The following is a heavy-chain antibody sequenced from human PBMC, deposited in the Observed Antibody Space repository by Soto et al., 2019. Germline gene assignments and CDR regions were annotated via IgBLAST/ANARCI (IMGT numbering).Heavy chain of an antibody. CDR3: AKEGIQYLTYYMDV. V-gene: IGHV3-30*18. CDR1: GFTFSSYG. D-gene: IGHD4-4*01. CDR2: ISYDGSNK. J-gene: IGHJ6*03. Sequence: PGGSLRLSCAASGFTFSSYGMHWVRQAPGKGLEWVAVISYDGSNKYYADSVKGRFTISRDNSKNTLYLQMNSLRAEDTAVYYCAKEGIQYLTYYMDVWGKGTTVTVSS.